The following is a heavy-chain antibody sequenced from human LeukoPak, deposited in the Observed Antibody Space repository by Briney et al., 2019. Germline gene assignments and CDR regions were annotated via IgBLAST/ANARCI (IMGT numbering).Heavy chain of an antibody. D-gene: IGHD2/OR15-2a*01. CDR1: GVSFSGYY. J-gene: IGHJ4*02. CDR2: INHSGST. Sequence: SETLSLTCAVYGVSFSGYYWSWIRQPPGKGLEWLGKINHSGSTNYNPSLKSRVTISVDTSKNQFSLIVSSVTAADTAVYYCARDKIGGINFDYWGQGTLITVSA. V-gene: IGHV4-34*01. CDR3: ARDKIGGINFDY.